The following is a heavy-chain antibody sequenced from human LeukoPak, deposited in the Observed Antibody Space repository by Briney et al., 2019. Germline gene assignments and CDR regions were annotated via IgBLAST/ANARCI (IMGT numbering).Heavy chain of an antibody. CDR2: IYHSGST. V-gene: IGHV4-38-2*02. Sequence: SETLSLTCTVSGYSISSGYYWGWIRPPPGKGLEWIGSIYHSGSTYYNPSLKSRVTISVDTSKNQFSLKLSSVTAADTAVYYCARDNRMKRVIDPWGQGTLVTVSS. J-gene: IGHJ5*02. CDR1: GYSISSGYY. D-gene: IGHD2-15*01. CDR3: ARDNRMKRVIDP.